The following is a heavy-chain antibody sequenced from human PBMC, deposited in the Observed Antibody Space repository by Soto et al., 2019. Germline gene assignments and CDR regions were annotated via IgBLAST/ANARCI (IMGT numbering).Heavy chain of an antibody. Sequence: GGSLRLSCAASGFTFSSYAMHWVRQAPGKGLEWVAVISYDGSNKYYADSMKGRFTISRDNSKNTLYLQMNSLSAEDTAVYYCARERSVPIMVRGVPHAFDIWGQGTMVTVSS. V-gene: IGHV3-30*04. CDR3: ARERSVPIMVRGVPHAFDI. CDR1: GFTFSSYA. CDR2: ISYDGSNK. D-gene: IGHD3-10*01. J-gene: IGHJ3*02.